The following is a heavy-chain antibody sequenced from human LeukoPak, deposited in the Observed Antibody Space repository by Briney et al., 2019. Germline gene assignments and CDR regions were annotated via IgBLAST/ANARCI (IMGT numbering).Heavy chain of an antibody. D-gene: IGHD3-9*01. CDR2: IRGIDGST. V-gene: IGHV3-23*01. Sequence: GSLRLSCAASGFTFRIYAMNWVRQAPGKGLEWVSSIRGIDGSTYYADSVKGRFTISRDNSKNTVYLQMNSLRAEDTAVYYCAKVLRYFMDVWGQGTTVTVSS. J-gene: IGHJ6*02. CDR3: AKVLRYFMDV. CDR1: GFTFRIYA.